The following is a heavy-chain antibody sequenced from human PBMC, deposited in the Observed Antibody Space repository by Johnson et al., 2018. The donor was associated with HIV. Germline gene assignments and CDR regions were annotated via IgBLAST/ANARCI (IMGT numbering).Heavy chain of an antibody. CDR1: GFTFSSYA. Sequence: QVQLVESGGGVVQPGRSLRLSCAASGFTFSSYAMHWVRQAPGKGLEWVAVISYDGSNKYYADSVKGRFTISRDNSKNTLYLQMNSLRAEDTAVYYCARDRDYGLAWGWAFDIWGQGTMVTMSS. J-gene: IGHJ3*02. D-gene: IGHD4/OR15-4a*01. CDR2: ISYDGSNK. V-gene: IGHV3-30-3*01. CDR3: ARDRDYGLAWGWAFDI.